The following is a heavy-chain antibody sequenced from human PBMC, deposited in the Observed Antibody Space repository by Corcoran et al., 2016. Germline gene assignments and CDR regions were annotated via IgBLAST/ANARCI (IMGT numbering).Heavy chain of an antibody. D-gene: IGHD3-22*01. J-gene: IGHJ4*02. V-gene: IGHV1-8*01. Sequence: QVQLVQSGAEVKKPGASVKVSCKASGYTFTSYDINWVRQATGQGLEWMGWMNPNSGNTGYAQKFQGRVTMTRNTSISTAYMELSSLRSEDTAVYYCARGHFSYYYDSSGYYSFDYWGQGTLVTVSS. CDR3: ARGHFSYYYDSSGYYSFDY. CDR1: GYTFTSYD. CDR2: MNPNSGNT.